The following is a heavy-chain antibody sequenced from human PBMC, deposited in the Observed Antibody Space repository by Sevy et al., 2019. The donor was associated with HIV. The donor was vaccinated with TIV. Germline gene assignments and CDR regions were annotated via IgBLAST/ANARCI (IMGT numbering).Heavy chain of an antibody. CDR2: INHSGST. Sequence: SETLSLSCAVYGGSFSSNFWSWIRQPPGKGLEWIGEINHSGSTNYNPSLKSRVTISLDTSKNQFSLNLSSVTAADTAVYSCARGTRGDAFDIWGQGTMVTVSS. V-gene: IGHV4-34*01. CDR3: ARGTRGDAFDI. J-gene: IGHJ3*02. CDR1: GGSFSSNF. D-gene: IGHD2-2*01.